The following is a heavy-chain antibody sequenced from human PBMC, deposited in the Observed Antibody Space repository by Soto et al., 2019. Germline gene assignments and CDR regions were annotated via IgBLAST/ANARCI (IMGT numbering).Heavy chain of an antibody. D-gene: IGHD6-19*01. CDR1: GYTFTSYD. Sequence: ASVKVSCKASGYTFTSYDINWVRQATGQGLEWMGWMNPNSGNTGYARKFQGRVTMTRNTSISTAYMELSSLRSEDTAVYYCARGPASSGWTYYYYYYMDVWGKGTTVTVSS. V-gene: IGHV1-8*01. CDR2: MNPNSGNT. J-gene: IGHJ6*03. CDR3: ARGPASSGWTYYYYYYMDV.